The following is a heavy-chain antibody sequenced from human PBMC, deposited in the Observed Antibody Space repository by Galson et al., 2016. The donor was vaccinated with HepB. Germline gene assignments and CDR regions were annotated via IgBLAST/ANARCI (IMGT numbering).Heavy chain of an antibody. D-gene: IGHD4/OR15-4a*01. CDR1: EYGFSNYW. CDR3: ARRTYGAPFDI. Sequence: QSGAEVKKPGESLKISCKGSEYGFSNYWIGWVRQMPGKGLEWMASVYPGDSDTRYSPSFQGQVTISVDKSISTAYLQWSSLKASDTAMYYCARRTYGAPFDIWGQGTMVTVSS. J-gene: IGHJ3*02. V-gene: IGHV5-51*01. CDR2: VYPGDSDT.